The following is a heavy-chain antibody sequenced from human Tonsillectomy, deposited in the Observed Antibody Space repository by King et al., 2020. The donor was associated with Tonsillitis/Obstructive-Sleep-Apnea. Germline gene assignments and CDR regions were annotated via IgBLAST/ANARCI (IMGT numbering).Heavy chain of an antibody. CDR1: GFTFSSYA. J-gene: IGHJ4*02. Sequence: VQLVESGGGVVQPGRSLRLSCAASGFTFSSYAMHWVRQAPGKGLEWVAVISYDGSNKDYADSVKGRFTISRDNSKNTLYLQMNSLRSEDTAVYYCATSPHCGRISCPSTGLDYWGQGTLVTVSS. D-gene: IGHD2-2*01. CDR3: ATSPHCGRISCPSTGLDY. CDR2: ISYDGSNK. V-gene: IGHV3-30*04.